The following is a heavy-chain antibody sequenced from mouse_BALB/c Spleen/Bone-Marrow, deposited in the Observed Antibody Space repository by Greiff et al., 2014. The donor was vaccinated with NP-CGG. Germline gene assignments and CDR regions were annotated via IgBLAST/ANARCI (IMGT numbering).Heavy chain of an antibody. D-gene: IGHD2-2*01. J-gene: IGHJ3*01. Sequence: VQLQQSGAELVRPGASVKLSCKASGYTFTSYWINWVKQRPGQGLEWIGNIYPSDSYTNYNQKFKDKATLTVDKSSSTAYTQLSSPTSEDSAVYYCTRTGGYGYGWFAYWGQGTLVTVSA. CDR1: GYTFTSYW. CDR2: IYPSDSYT. V-gene: IGHV1-69*02. CDR3: TRTGGYGYGWFAY.